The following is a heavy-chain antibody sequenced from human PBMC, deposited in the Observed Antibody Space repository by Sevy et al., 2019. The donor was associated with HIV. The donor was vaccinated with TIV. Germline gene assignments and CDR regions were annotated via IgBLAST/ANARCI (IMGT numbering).Heavy chain of an antibody. J-gene: IGHJ4*02. V-gene: IGHV3-7*01. Sequence: GGSLRLSCAASGFTFSANWMNWVRQAPGKGLEWVANIKADGSDKHYVDSVEGRFTISKDNAKILLFLQMNSLRVEDTVVYDCAHETFGRFESWGQGTLVTVSS. CDR1: GFTFSANW. CDR3: AHETFGRFES. CDR2: IKADGSDK. D-gene: IGHD3-16*01.